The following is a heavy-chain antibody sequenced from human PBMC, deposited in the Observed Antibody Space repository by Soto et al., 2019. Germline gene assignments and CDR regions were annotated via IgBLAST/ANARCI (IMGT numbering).Heavy chain of an antibody. CDR2: INHSGST. D-gene: IGHD6-6*01. V-gene: IGHV4-34*01. CDR1: GGSFSGYY. J-gene: IGHJ4*02. CDR3: ARIPIAARRGDYFDY. Sequence: PSGTLALTGAVYGGSFSGYYWSWIRQPPGKGLEWIGEINHSGSTNYNPSLKSRVTISVDTSKNQFSLKLSSVTAADTAVYYCARIPIAARRGDYFDYWGQGTLVTVSS.